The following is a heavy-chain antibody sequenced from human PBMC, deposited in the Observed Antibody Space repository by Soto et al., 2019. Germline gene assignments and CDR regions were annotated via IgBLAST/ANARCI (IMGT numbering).Heavy chain of an antibody. CDR3: ATGDYGDSEDYYGMDV. Sequence: QVQLVESGGGVVQPGRSLRLSCAASGFTFSTYGMHWVRQAPGKGLEWVALIWYDGNTKYYADSVKGRFTISRDNSKNTLYLQMNSLRAEDKAVYYCATGDYGDSEDYYGMDVWGQGTTVTVSS. CDR1: GFTFSTYG. V-gene: IGHV3-33*01. D-gene: IGHD4-17*01. J-gene: IGHJ6*02. CDR2: IWYDGNTK.